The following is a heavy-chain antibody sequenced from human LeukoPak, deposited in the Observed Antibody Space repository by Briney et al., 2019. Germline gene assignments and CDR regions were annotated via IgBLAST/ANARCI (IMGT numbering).Heavy chain of an antibody. CDR3: ARDRGFYCSSTSCYTVPIYIDY. Sequence: GGSLRLSCTTSGFNFRAYWMAWVRQAPGEGLEWVANIHQHGSKENYVDSVKGRFTISRDNAKNSVFLQMNSLRAEDTAVYYCARDRGFYCSSTSCYTVPIYIDYWGQGTLVTVSS. V-gene: IGHV3-7*01. CDR2: IHQHGSKE. J-gene: IGHJ4*02. CDR1: GFNFRAYW. D-gene: IGHD2-2*02.